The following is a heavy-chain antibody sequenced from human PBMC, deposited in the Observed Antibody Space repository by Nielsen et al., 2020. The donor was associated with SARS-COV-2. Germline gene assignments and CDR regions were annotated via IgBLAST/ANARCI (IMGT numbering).Heavy chain of an antibody. D-gene: IGHD3-9*01. CDR3: AKDRTEYYDVLTGYLDH. J-gene: IGHJ4*02. V-gene: IGHV3-30*18. CDR2: TSYDGSKT. Sequence: GGSLRLSCEASGFTLSSHGMHWVRQAPGKGLEWVAVTSYDGSKTYYADSVKGRFTFSRDNFKNTLYLQMNSLRAEDTAVYYCAKDRTEYYDVLTGYLDHWGQGTLVTVPS. CDR1: GFTLSSHG.